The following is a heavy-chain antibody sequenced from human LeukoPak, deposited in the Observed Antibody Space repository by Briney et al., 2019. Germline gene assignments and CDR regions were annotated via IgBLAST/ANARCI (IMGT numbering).Heavy chain of an antibody. CDR2: TLPGGAQT. D-gene: IGHD5-18*01. J-gene: IGHJ4*02. V-gene: IGHV5-51*01. CDR1: GYSFTTYW. Sequence: GESLKISCKGSGYSFTTYWIGWVRKMPGKGLEWMGITLPGGAQTIYTPSFQGQVTISADKSISTAYLQWSSLKASDTAMYYCVRSRGYSYGYSYYFDYWGEGTLVT. CDR3: VRSRGYSYGYSYYFDY.